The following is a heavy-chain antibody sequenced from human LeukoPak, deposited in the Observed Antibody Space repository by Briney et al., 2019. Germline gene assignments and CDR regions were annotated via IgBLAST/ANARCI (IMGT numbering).Heavy chain of an antibody. J-gene: IGHJ6*03. CDR1: GGSISNYY. Sequence: PSETLSLTCTVSGGSISNYYWSWIRQPPGKGLEWIGYIYYSGSTNYNPSLKSRVTISVDTSKNQFSLKLSSVTAADTAVYYCARGGRAYYDILTGHHYYYYMDVWGKGTTVTVSS. V-gene: IGHV4-59*01. D-gene: IGHD3-9*01. CDR2: IYYSGST. CDR3: ARGGRAYYDILTGHHYYYYMDV.